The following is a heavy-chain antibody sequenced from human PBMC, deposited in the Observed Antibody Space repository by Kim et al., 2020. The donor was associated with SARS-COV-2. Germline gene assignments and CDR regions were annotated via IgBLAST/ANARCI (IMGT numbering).Heavy chain of an antibody. V-gene: IGHV4-31*03. CDR2: LYYSEPT. Sequence: SETLSLTCTVSGASVSRDGYYWTWIRHHPEKGLEWIGNLYYSEPTFYNPSLESRLTITMDTSKNQFSLILSSVTAADTGVYYCACDYCNYMFRLWGRGALVTVSS. CDR1: GASVSRDGYY. D-gene: IGHD3-10*01. CDR3: ACDYCNYMFRL. J-gene: IGHJ4*02.